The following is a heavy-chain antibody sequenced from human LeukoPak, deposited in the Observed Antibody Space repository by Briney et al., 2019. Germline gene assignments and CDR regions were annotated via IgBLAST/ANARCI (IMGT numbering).Heavy chain of an antibody. CDR1: GYTFTNFG. CDR2: ISAYNGNT. J-gene: IGHJ4*02. CDR3: ARDQVVGATAGTFDY. V-gene: IGHV1-18*01. Sequence: ASVKVSCKASGYTFTNFGISWVRQAPGQGLEWMGWISAYNGNTNYAQRLQGRVTLTTDTSTSTAYMELGSLGPDDTAVYYCARDQVVGATAGTFDYWGQGTLVTVSP. D-gene: IGHD1-26*01.